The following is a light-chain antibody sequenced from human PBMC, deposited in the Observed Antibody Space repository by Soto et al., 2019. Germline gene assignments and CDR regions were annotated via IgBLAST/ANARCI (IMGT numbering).Light chain of an antibody. J-gene: IGKJ1*01. CDR3: QQYNTWLWT. Sequence: EVVMTQSPATLSVSPGERATLSCRASQNVNANLAWYQQKPGQAPRLLIHGASTRATGIPARFSGSGFGTEVIRTLSSLQAEEFAVYYCQQYNTWLWTFGQVTKVE. V-gene: IGKV3-15*01. CDR2: GAS. CDR1: QNVNAN.